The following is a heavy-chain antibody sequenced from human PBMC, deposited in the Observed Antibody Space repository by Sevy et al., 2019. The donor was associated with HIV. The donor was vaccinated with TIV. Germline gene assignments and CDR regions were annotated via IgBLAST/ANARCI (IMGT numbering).Heavy chain of an antibody. V-gene: IGHV3-7*03. Sequence: GGSLRLSCAASGFTFSNYWMSWVRQAPGKGLEWVANIKRDGSEKYYMASVKGRFTISRDNAKNSLYLQINSLRAEDTAMYYCARDCSSTSCLWGLDVWGQGTSVTV. CDR3: ARDCSSTSCLWGLDV. CDR2: IKRDGSEK. J-gene: IGHJ6*02. D-gene: IGHD2-2*01. CDR1: GFTFSNYW.